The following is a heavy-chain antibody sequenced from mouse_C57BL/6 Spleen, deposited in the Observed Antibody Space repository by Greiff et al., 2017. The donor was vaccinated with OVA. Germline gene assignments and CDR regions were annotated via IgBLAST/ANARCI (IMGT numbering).Heavy chain of an antibody. Sequence: EVQLVESGGGLVQPGGSLSLSCAASGFTFTDYYMSWVRQPPGKALEWLGFIRNKANGYTTEYSASVKGRFTISRDNSQSILYLQMNALRAEDSATYYCARDYYGSSYVGYAMDYWGQGTSVTVSS. D-gene: IGHD1-1*01. J-gene: IGHJ4*01. CDR1: GFTFTDYY. V-gene: IGHV7-3*01. CDR3: ARDYYGSSYVGYAMDY. CDR2: IRNKANGYTT.